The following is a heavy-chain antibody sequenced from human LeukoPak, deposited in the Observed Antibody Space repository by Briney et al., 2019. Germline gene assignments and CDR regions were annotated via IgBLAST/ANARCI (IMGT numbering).Heavy chain of an antibody. CDR3: AKDARRTNGWYFFDY. CDR1: GFAFSSLA. J-gene: IGHJ4*02. Sequence: GGSLRLSCTASGFAFSSLAMGWVRQAPGQGLEWVSVISDSGSLTYYADSVKGRFTISRDNSKNTLFLQMNSLRAEDTAVYYCAKDARRTNGWYFFDYWGQGTLVTVSS. V-gene: IGHV3-23*01. CDR2: ISDSGSLT. D-gene: IGHD6-19*01.